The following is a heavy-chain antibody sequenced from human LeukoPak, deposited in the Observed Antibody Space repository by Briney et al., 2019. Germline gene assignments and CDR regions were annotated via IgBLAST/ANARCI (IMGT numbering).Heavy chain of an antibody. Sequence: KPSETLSLTCAASGGSINSYYWSWIRQPPGKGLEWIGYIHYSGTTNYNPSLKSRVTISVDTSKNQFSLKLSSVTAADTAVYYCARGNWNYSPFDYWGQGTLVTVSS. CDR3: ARGNWNYSPFDY. V-gene: IGHV4-59*01. J-gene: IGHJ4*02. D-gene: IGHD1-7*01. CDR1: GGSINSYY. CDR2: IHYSGTT.